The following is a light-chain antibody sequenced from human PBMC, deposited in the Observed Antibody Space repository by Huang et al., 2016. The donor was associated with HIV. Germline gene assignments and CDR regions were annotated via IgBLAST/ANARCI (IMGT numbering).Light chain of an antibody. J-gene: IGKJ1*01. CDR3: QQYYNIPWT. Sequence: DIVLTQSPDSLAVSLGERATINCKSSQSVLYSSNNKEYLAWYQQKPGQSPKLLICWASAREAGVLDRFSGSGSGTNFTLTISGLQAGDVAVYYCQQYYNIPWTFGQGTKVEIK. CDR2: WAS. V-gene: IGKV4-1*01. CDR1: QSVLYSSNNKEY.